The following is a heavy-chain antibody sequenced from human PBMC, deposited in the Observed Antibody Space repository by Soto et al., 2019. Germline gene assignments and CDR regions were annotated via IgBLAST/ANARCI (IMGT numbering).Heavy chain of an antibody. CDR2: INAGNGNT. CDR3: ARDVDSSGYYDWFDP. Sequence: GASVKVSCKASGYTFTSYAMHWVRQAPGQRLEWMGWINAGNGNTKYSQKFQGRVTITRDTSASTAYMELSSLRSEDTAVYYCARDVDSSGYYDWFDPWGQGTLVTVS. D-gene: IGHD3-22*01. CDR1: GYTFTSYA. V-gene: IGHV1-3*01. J-gene: IGHJ5*02.